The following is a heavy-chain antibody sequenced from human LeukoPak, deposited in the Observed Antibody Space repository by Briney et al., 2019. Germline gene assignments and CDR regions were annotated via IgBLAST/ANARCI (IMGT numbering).Heavy chain of an antibody. D-gene: IGHD1-26*01. Sequence: KPSETLSLTCTVSVGSISSSSYYWGWIRQPPGKGLEWIGSIYYSGSTYYNPSLKSRVTISVDTSNNQFSLKLSSVTGAVTAVYYCARLAYSGSYYWGQGTLVPVSS. V-gene: IGHV4-39*01. CDR3: ARLAYSGSYY. CDR2: IYYSGST. CDR1: VGSISSSSYY. J-gene: IGHJ4*02.